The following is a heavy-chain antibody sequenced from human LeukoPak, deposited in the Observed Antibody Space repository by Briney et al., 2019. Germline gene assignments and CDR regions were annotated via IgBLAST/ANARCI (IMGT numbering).Heavy chain of an antibody. V-gene: IGHV4-34*01. CDR3: AREIFGVIYSPADY. CDR1: GGSFSGYY. Sequence: SETLSLTCAVYGGSFSGYYWSWIRQPPGKGLEWIGSIYHSGSTYYNPSLKSRVTISVDTSKNQLSLKLTSVTAADTAVYYCAREIFGVIYSPADYWGQGTLVTVSS. D-gene: IGHD3-3*01. CDR2: IYHSGST. J-gene: IGHJ4*02.